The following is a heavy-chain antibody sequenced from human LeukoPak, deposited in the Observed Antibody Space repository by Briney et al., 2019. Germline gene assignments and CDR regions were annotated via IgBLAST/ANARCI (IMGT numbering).Heavy chain of an antibody. J-gene: IGHJ3*02. Sequence: ASVKVSCKASGYTFTSYDINWVRQAPGQGLEWMGIINPSGGSTSYAQKFQGRVTMTRDTSTSTVYMELSSLRSEDTAVYYCARDVHDAFDIWGQGTMVTVSS. V-gene: IGHV1-46*01. CDR3: ARDVHDAFDI. CDR1: GYTFTSYD. CDR2: INPSGGST.